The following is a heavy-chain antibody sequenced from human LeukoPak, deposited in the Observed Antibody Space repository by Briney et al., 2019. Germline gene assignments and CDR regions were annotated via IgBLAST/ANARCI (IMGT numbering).Heavy chain of an antibody. CDR1: GGSFRSYA. D-gene: IGHD2-15*01. J-gene: IGHJ5*02. CDR3: ARWYLYNWFDP. Sequence: ASVKVSCKACGGSFRSYAISWVRQAPGQGREWMGRIITIFGTENYAQKFQGRVTITTDESTSTAYMELSSLRSEDTAVYYCARWYLYNWFDPWGQGTLVTVSS. CDR2: IITIFGTE. V-gene: IGHV1-69*05.